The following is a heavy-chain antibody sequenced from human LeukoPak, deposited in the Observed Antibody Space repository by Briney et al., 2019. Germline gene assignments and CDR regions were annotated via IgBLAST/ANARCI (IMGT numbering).Heavy chain of an antibody. J-gene: IGHJ4*02. CDR3: AKVFDSGYDLGYFDY. CDR2: ISGSGGNT. D-gene: IGHD5-12*01. CDR1: GFTFSSYA. V-gene: IGHV3-23*01. Sequence: GGSLRLSCAASGFTFSSYAMSWVRQAPGKGLEWVSAISGSGGNTYYADSVKGRFTISRDNSKNTLYLQMNSLRAEDTAVYYCAKVFDSGYDLGYFDYWGQGTLVTVSS.